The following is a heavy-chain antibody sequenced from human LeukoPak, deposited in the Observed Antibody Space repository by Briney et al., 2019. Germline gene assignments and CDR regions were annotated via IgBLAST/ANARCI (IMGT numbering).Heavy chain of an antibody. J-gene: IGHJ4*02. CDR2: ILHDGSTK. V-gene: IGHV3-30-3*01. CDR3: ATEGTSSEFDY. D-gene: IGHD6-6*01. Sequence: GGSLRLSCAASGFTFSSYAMSWVRQAPGKGLEWVATILHDGSTKFYADSVKGRFTVSRDNSRNTLDLQMNSLRTEDTALYYCATEGTSSEFDYWGQGTLVTVSS. CDR1: GFTFSSYA.